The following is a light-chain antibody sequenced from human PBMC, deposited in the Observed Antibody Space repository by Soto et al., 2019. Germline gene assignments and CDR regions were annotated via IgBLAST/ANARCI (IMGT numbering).Light chain of an antibody. CDR2: EAP. Sequence: DIQMTQSPSSLSASVGDRVTITCQARQDISNYLNWYQHKPGEAPRLLIHEAPILETGVPSRFSGSGSGTDFTFTITSLQAEDTATFYCQQYDNLPLTFGGGTKVEIK. CDR1: QDISNY. J-gene: IGKJ4*01. CDR3: QQYDNLPLT. V-gene: IGKV1-33*01.